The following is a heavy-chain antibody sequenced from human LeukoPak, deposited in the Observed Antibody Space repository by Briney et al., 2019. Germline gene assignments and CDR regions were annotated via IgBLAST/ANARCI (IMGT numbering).Heavy chain of an antibody. CDR2: IYWNDDE. Sequence: KASGTTPVNPTLTLTLTFALSGFSLSTSGVVVGWIRQPPGKALEWLALIYWNDDERYSPSLQRKHTITKDTSKNQVVLTMTNMDPVDTATYYCARRSPNPPLSLWLGRAYYFDYWGQGTLGTVSS. CDR1: GFSLSTSGVV. J-gene: IGHJ4*02. V-gene: IGHV2-5*01. CDR3: ARRSPNPPLSLWLGRAYYFDY. D-gene: IGHD5-18*01.